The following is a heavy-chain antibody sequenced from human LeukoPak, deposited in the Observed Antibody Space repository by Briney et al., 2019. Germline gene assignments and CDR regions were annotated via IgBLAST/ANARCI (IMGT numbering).Heavy chain of an antibody. CDR3: ARTPLSYDFWSGYHGGGYWFDP. D-gene: IGHD3-3*01. V-gene: IGHV2-70*01. CDR2: IDWDDDK. Sequence: SGPALVKPTQTLTLTCTFSGFSLSTSGMCVSWIRQPPGKALEWLVLIDWDDDKYYSTSLKTRLTISKDTSKNQVVLTMTNMDPVDTATYYCARTPLSYDFWSGYHGGGYWFDPWGQGTLVTVSS. CDR1: GFSLSTSGMC. J-gene: IGHJ5*02.